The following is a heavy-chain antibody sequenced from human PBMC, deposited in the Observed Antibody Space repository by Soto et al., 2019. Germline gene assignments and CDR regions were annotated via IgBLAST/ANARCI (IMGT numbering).Heavy chain of an antibody. Sequence: QVQLQESGPGLVKPSQTLSLTCTVSGGSISSGGYYWSWIRQHPGKGLEWIGCISYSGSTYYTPSLKSRVTISVDTSKNQFSLRLSSVTAADTAVYYCARSIRYDTSGYYFSDHWGQGTLVTVSS. CDR1: GGSISSGGYY. CDR3: ARSIRYDTSGYYFSDH. CDR2: ISYSGST. V-gene: IGHV4-31*03. D-gene: IGHD3-22*01. J-gene: IGHJ4*02.